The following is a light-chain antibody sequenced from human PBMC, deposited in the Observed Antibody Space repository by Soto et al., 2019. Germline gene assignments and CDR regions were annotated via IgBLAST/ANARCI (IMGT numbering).Light chain of an antibody. V-gene: IGKV1-39*01. J-gene: IGKJ5*01. CDR2: VAF. Sequence: DIQMTQSPCSLSASVGDTVTMTCRASQSIALSVNWYQQKPGKAPKLLIYVAFTLESGVPSRFSGSGSGTEFTLTIRSLQPEDFATYYCQQSFGSPITFGQGTRLEIK. CDR1: QSIALS. CDR3: QQSFGSPIT.